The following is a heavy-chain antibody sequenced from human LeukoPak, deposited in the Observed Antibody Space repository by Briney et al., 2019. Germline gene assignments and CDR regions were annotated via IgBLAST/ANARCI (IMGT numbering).Heavy chain of an antibody. CDR3: AKDGLIAGDLDAFDI. CDR2: ISGSGGST. D-gene: IGHD7-27*01. CDR1: GFTFSSYA. Sequence: PGGSLRLSCAASGFTFSSYAMSWVRQAPGKGLEWVSAISGSGGSTYYADSVKGRFTISRDNSENTLYLQMNSLRAEDTAVYYCAKDGLIAGDLDAFDIWGQGTMVTVSS. J-gene: IGHJ3*02. V-gene: IGHV3-23*01.